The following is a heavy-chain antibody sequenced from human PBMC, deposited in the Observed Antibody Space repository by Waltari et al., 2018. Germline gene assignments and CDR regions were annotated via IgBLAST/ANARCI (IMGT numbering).Heavy chain of an antibody. CDR1: GYSISSGYY. J-gene: IGHJ6*02. V-gene: IGHV4-38-2*01. D-gene: IGHD6-13*01. CDR2: IYHSGST. CDR3: ARQVGDRRSSWAYYYYGMDV. Sequence: QVQLQESGPGLVKPSETLSLTCAVSGYSISSGYYWGWIRQPPGKGLEWIGSIYHSGSTYYNPSLKSRVTISVDTSKNQFSLKLSSVTAADTAVYYCARQVGDRRSSWAYYYYGMDVWGQGTTVTVSS.